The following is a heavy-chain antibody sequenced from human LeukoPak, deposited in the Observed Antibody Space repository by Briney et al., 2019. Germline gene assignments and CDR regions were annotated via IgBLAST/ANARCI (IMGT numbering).Heavy chain of an antibody. CDR3: AKERDGSYSHLDH. CDR2: ISWDGGST. V-gene: IGHV3-43*01. D-gene: IGHD1-26*01. J-gene: IGHJ4*02. Sequence: GGSLRLSCAASGFIFDDYTMHWVRQAPGKGLEWVSLISWDGGSTYYADSVKGRFTISRDNSKNSLSLQMNSLRTEDTAVYFCAKERDGSYSHLDHWGQGTLVTVSS. CDR1: GFIFDDYT.